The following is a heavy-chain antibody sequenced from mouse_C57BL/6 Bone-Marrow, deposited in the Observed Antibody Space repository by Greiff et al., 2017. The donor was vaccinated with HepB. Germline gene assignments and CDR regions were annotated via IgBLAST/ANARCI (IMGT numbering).Heavy chain of an antibody. CDR3: TRRVFYYGNLFAY. J-gene: IGHJ3*01. D-gene: IGHD2-1*01. V-gene: IGHV1-15*01. CDR1: GYTFTDYE. Sequence: QVHVKQSGAELVRPGASVTLSCKASGYTFTDYEMHWVKQTPVHGLEWIGAIDPETGGTAYNQKFKGKAILTADNSSSTAYMELRSLTSEDSAVYYCTRRVFYYGNLFAYWGQGTLVTVSA. CDR2: IDPETGGT.